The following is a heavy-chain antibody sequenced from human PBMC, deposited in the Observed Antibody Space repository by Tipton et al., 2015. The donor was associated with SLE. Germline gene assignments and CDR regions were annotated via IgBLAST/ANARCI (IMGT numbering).Heavy chain of an antibody. J-gene: IGHJ5*02. V-gene: IGHV3-30*04. CDR1: GFNFVNYA. CDR2: IPYDASNE. D-gene: IGHD1-26*01. CDR3: VKDWDPSSPAS. Sequence: SLRLSCAASGFNFVNYAMHWVRQAPGKGLEWVAFIPYDASNEFYGDSVKGRFTISRDNSKSTTYLHMNGLRVEDTAVYYCVKDWDPSSPASWGQGTLVTVSS.